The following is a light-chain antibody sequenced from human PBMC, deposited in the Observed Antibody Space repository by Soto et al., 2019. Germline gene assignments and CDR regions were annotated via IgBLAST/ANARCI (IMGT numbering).Light chain of an antibody. CDR1: QSVSSY. CDR2: RAS. J-gene: IGKJ1*01. V-gene: IGKV3-11*01. Sequence: ESVLTQSPATLSLSPGERATLSCRASQSVSSYLAWYQQKPGQAPKVLIYRASSRATGIPDRFSGSGSGTDFTLTISDVQPEDFALYYCHQRQSWPRTFGQGTKVDI. CDR3: HQRQSWPRT.